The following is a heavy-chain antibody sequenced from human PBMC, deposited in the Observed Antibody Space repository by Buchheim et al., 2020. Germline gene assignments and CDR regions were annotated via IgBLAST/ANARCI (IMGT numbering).Heavy chain of an antibody. Sequence: QVQLVESGGGVVHPGRSLRLSCAASGFIFSTYDMHWVRQAPGKGLEWVTVISYDGSEKHYADSLKGRFTISRDNSKNTVHLQLNSLRVEGAAICDCAKEDMAVAVDWGEGTL. CDR1: GFIFSTYD. CDR2: ISYDGSEK. CDR3: AKEDMAVAVD. D-gene: IGHD6-19*01. J-gene: IGHJ4*02. V-gene: IGHV3-30*18.